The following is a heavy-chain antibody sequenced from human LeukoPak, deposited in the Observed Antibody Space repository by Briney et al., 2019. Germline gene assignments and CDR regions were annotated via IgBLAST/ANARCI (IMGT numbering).Heavy chain of an antibody. CDR2: IYYSGST. J-gene: IGHJ4*02. V-gene: IGHV4-59*08. CDR1: GGSISSYY. D-gene: IGHD1-14*01. Sequence: PSETLSLTCTVSGGSISSYYWGWIRQPPGKGLEWIGYIYYSGSTKSHPSLKTRVTISADTSKNQVSLKLSSVPAADTAVYYCARHTELGGDFDYWGQGTLVTVSS. CDR3: ARHTELGGDFDY.